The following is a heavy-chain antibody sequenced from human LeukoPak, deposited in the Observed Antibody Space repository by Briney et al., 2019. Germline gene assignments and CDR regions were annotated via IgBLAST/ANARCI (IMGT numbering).Heavy chain of an antibody. CDR3: EIYTGYDSF. Sequence: ASVKVSCKASGYTFTSYDINWVRQATGQGLEWMGWMSPDSDYTGYAQTFQGRVTLTRNTSVSTAFMELSSLRSEDMAVYYCEIYTGYDSFWGQGTLVTVSS. V-gene: IGHV1-8*01. CDR2: MSPDSDYT. D-gene: IGHD5-12*01. J-gene: IGHJ4*02. CDR1: GYTFTSYD.